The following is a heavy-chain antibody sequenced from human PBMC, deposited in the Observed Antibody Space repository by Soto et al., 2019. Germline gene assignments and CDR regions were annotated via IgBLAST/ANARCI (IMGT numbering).Heavy chain of an antibody. CDR3: ARVRARGSAIYFDY. J-gene: IGHJ4*02. V-gene: IGHV3-21*01. CDR2: ISSSSSYI. D-gene: IGHD6-25*01. CDR1: GFTFSSYS. Sequence: PGGSLRLSCAASGFTFSSYSMNWVRQAPGKGLEWVSSISSSSSYIYYADSVKGRFTISRDNAKNSLYLQMNSLRAEDTAVYYCARVRARGSAIYFDYWGQGTLVTVPS.